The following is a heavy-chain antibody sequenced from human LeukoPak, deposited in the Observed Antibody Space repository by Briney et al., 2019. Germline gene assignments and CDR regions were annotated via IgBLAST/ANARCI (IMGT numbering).Heavy chain of an antibody. Sequence: SETLSLTCNVSVDSIRDYYWSWVRQPPGKGLEWIGYITYTGSTNYNPSLKSRLTMSIDTSNKRFSLSPSSVTSADTAVYFCARALGVLSGVFDLWGQGAMVIVSS. D-gene: IGHD3-10*01. CDR2: ITYTGST. CDR3: ARALGVLSGVFDL. V-gene: IGHV4-59*01. J-gene: IGHJ3*01. CDR1: VDSIRDYY.